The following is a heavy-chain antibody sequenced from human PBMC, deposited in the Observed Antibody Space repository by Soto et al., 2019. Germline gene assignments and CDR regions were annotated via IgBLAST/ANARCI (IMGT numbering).Heavy chain of an antibody. D-gene: IGHD2-15*01. V-gene: IGHV4-61*05. CDR1: GGSISSSSYY. CDR3: ARASRAIRSGYSYYYMDV. CDR2: IYYSGST. Sequence: PSETLSLTCTVSGGSISSSSYYWGWIRQPPGKGLEWIGYIYYSGSTNYNPSLKSRVTISVDTSKNQFSLKLSSVTAADTAVYYCARASRAIRSGYSYYYMDVWGKGTKVTVSS. J-gene: IGHJ6*03.